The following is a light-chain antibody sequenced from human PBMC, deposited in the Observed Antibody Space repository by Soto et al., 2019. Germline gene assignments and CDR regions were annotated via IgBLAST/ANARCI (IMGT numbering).Light chain of an antibody. CDR1: SSDVGSYNL. V-gene: IGLV2-23*01. CDR2: EGS. CDR3: CSYAGSSTDVV. J-gene: IGLJ2*01. Sequence: QSALTQPASVSGSPGQSITISCTGTSSDVGSYNLVSWYQQHPGKAPKLMIYEGSKRPSGVSNPFSGSKSGNTASVTISGLQAEDEADYYCCSYAGSSTDVVFGGGTKLTVL.